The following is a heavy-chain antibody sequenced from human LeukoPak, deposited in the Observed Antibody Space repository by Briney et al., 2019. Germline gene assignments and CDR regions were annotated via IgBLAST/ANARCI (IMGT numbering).Heavy chain of an antibody. D-gene: IGHD5-12*01. V-gene: IGHV3-23*01. CDR1: GFTFSSSS. CDR2: ITDAVGST. CDR3: AKEIFSGLLYIDY. J-gene: IGHJ4*02. Sequence: GGSLRLSCAASGFTFSSSSISWVRQAPGKGLEWVSAITDAVGSTHYADSVKGRFTISSDNSKNTVYLQKNSLRPEDMAVYYCAKEIFSGLLYIDYWGQGTLVTVSS.